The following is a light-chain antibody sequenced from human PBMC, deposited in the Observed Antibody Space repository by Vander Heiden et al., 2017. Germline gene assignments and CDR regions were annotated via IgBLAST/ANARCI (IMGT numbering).Light chain of an antibody. V-gene: IGKV1-5*01. J-gene: IGKJ4*01. Sequence: DIQLTQSPSTLSAPVGVRATITCRASQSISSWLAWYQQKPGKAPKLLIYDASSLESGVPSRFSGSGSGTEFTLTISSLQPDDFATYYCQQYNTYPLTFGGGTKVEIK. CDR2: DAS. CDR1: QSISSW. CDR3: QQYNTYPLT.